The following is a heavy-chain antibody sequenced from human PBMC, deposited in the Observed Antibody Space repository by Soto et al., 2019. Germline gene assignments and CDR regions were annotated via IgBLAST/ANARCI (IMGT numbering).Heavy chain of an antibody. J-gene: IGHJ6*03. CDR2: ISGSGGSA. CDR3: AKQGAAQGYVDV. CDR1: GFSFSSYA. D-gene: IGHD6-6*01. Sequence: EVQLLESGGGWVQPGGSLRLSCAASGFSFSSYAMSWVRQAPGKGLEWVSAISGSGGSAYYADSVKGRFTFSRDNSKDTLYLQMNSLRDEDTAVYYCAKQGAAQGYVDVWGKGTTVTVSS. V-gene: IGHV3-23*01.